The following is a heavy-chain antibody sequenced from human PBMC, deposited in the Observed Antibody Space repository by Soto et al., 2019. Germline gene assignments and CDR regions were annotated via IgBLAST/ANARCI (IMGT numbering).Heavy chain of an antibody. J-gene: IGHJ5*02. CDR2: IHHSGST. V-gene: IGHV4-30-2*01. CDR1: GGSISSGTFS. D-gene: IGHD1-7*01. CDR3: SRGETGTNQFDP. Sequence: ASETLSLTCTVSGGSISSGTFSWTWIRQPPGKGLECIGYIHHSGSTYSNPSLTSRVTISVDKSKNQFSLTLTSVTAADTAVYFCSRGETGTNQFDPWGQGALVTVSS.